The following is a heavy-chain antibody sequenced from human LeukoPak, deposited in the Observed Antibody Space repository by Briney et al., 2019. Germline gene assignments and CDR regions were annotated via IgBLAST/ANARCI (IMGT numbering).Heavy chain of an antibody. CDR1: GFTFSSSE. D-gene: IGHD4-23*01. CDR3: ARIPHPSPVGY. V-gene: IGHV3-48*03. Sequence: QPGGSLRLSCVASGFTFSSSEMNWVHQAPGKGLEWISYITSSSRTIWYADSVKGRFTISRDSAKNSLYLQMNGLRDDDTAVYYCARIPHPSPVGYWGQGTLVTVSS. J-gene: IGHJ4*02. CDR2: ITSSSRTI.